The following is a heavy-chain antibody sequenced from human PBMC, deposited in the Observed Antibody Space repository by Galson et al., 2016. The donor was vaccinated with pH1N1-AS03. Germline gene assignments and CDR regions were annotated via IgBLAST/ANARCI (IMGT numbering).Heavy chain of an antibody. J-gene: IGHJ4*02. CDR3: AKMGSTTGNDY. V-gene: IGHV3-23*01. D-gene: IGHD1-1*01. Sequence: SLRLSCAASGFSFNNYAMSWVRQAPGKGLEWVSSIGGRLNKTDYADSVKGLFTISRDNPKNTLYLQMNTLRADDTAVYYCAKMGSTTGNDYWGQGTLVTVSS. CDR2: IGGRLNKT. CDR1: GFSFNNYA.